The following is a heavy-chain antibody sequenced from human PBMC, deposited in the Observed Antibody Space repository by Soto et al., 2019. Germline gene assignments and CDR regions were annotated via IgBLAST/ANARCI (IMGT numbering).Heavy chain of an antibody. J-gene: IGHJ4*02. D-gene: IGHD3-22*01. CDR2: IYYNVNT. Sequence: SETLSLTCTVSGGSISSYYWSWIRQPPGKGLEWIGYIYYNVNTNYNPSLKSRVTISVDTSKNQFSLKLSSVTAADTSVYYCAREFSLAVVAPGYWGQGILVTVSS. CDR3: AREFSLAVVAPGY. V-gene: IGHV4-59*12. CDR1: GGSISSYY.